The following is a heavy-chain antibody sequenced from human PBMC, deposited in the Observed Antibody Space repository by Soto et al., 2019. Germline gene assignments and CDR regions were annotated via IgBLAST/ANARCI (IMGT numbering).Heavy chain of an antibody. CDR3: ARDLGLLKSMFDY. V-gene: IGHV3-21*01. CDR1: GFSFNSFN. J-gene: IGHJ4*02. Sequence: GSLRLSCLASGFSFNSFNMNWIRRAPGRGLEWVASISVSGDNIYYGDSMQGRFTISRDNSKRSVFLDLNSLRVEDTAVYYCARDLGLLKSMFDYWGQGTLVTVSS. D-gene: IGHD2-8*01. CDR2: ISVSGDNI.